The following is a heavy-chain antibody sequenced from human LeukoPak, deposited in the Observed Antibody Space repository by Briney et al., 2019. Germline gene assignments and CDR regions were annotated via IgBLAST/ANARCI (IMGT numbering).Heavy chain of an antibody. V-gene: IGHV4-38-2*02. CDR3: ARHGEKYYFDY. CDR2: IYHSGST. D-gene: IGHD3-3*01. CDR1: GYSISSGYY. Sequence: SETLSLTCTVSGYSISSGYYWGWIRQPPGKGLEWIGSIYHSGSTYYNPSLKSRVTISVDTSKNQFSLKLSSVTAADTAVYYCARHGEKYYFDYWGQGTLVTVSS. J-gene: IGHJ4*02.